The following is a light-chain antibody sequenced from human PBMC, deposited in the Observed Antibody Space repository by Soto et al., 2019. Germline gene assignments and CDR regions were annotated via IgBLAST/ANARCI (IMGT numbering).Light chain of an antibody. V-gene: IGKV1-5*03. CDR3: QQYNSYPWT. CDR2: KAS. Sequence: DIPMTQSPSTLAASVGDRVTITCRASQSISSWLAWYQQKPGKAPKLLIYKASNLESGVPSRFGGSGSGTEFTLTISSLQPDDFATYYCQQYNSYPWTFGQGTKVEIK. J-gene: IGKJ1*01. CDR1: QSISSW.